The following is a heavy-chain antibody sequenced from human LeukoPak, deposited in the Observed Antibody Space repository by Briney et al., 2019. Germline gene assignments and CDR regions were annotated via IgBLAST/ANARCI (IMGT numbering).Heavy chain of an antibody. D-gene: IGHD4-17*01. CDR1: GNTFNIYY. CDR2: INRGNGVT. V-gene: IGHV1-46*02. J-gene: IGHJ4*02. CDR3: ASEKNYGDKYFDS. Sequence: APVKVSCKASGNTFNIYYFHWVRQAPGQGLEWMGIINRGNGVTAYAQSFQGRVTLTRDKSASTAYMELSSLRSEDTAIYYCASEKNYGDKYFDSWGQGTVVTVSS.